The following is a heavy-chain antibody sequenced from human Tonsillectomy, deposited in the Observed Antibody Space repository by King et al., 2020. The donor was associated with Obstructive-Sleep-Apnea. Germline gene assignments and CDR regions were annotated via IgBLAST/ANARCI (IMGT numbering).Heavy chain of an antibody. V-gene: IGHV3-33*01. CDR2: MWYDGSNK. CDR3: ARGGPASSIYITVVGYY. J-gene: IGHJ4*02. D-gene: IGHD6-19*01. CDR1: GFTFSSYG. Sequence: VQLVESGGGVVQPGRSLRLSCAASGFTFSSYGMHWVRQAPGKGLEWVAVMWYDGSNKYYADSVKGRFTISRDSSKNTLYLQMSSLRAEDTAMYYCARGGPASSIYITVVGYYWGQGTLVTVSS.